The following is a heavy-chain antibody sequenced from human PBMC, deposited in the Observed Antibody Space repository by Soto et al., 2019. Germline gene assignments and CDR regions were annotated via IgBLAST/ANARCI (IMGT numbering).Heavy chain of an antibody. CDR2: IYYSGST. CDR3: VRGGYDSSGQYYFDY. D-gene: IGHD3-22*01. J-gene: IGHJ4*02. V-gene: IGHV4-31*03. CDR1: GGSISSGGYY. Sequence: QVQLQESGPGLVKPSQTLSLTCTVSGGSISSGGYYWSWIRQHPGKGLEWIGYIYYSGSTYYNPSLKSRVTRSVDTSKNQFSLKLSSVTAADTAVYYCVRGGYDSSGQYYFDYWGQGTLVTVSS.